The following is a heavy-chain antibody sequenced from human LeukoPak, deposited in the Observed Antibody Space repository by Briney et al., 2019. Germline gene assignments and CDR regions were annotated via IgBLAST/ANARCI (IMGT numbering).Heavy chain of an antibody. V-gene: IGHV3-21*04. J-gene: IGHJ4*02. CDR2: ISSSSSYI. D-gene: IGHD1-26*01. CDR1: GFTFSSYS. CDR3: AKSGSYSYYFDY. Sequence: GGSLRLSCAASGFTFSSYSMNWVRQAPGRGLEWVSSISSSSSYIYYADSVKGGFTISRDNSKNTLYLQMNSLRAEDTAVYYCAKSGSYSYYFDYWGQGTLVTVSS.